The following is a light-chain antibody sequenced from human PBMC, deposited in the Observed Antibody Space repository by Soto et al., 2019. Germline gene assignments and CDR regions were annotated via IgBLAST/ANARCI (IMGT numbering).Light chain of an antibody. J-gene: IGKJ4*01. CDR1: QGISDY. CDR2: GAS. Sequence: DIQLTQSPSFLSASVGDRVTISCRASQGISDYLAWYQQKPGKAPKLLIYGASPLQSGVPPRFSGSASGTEFTLTISSLQPEDFATYFCQQFNAYPLTFGGGTKLYIK. V-gene: IGKV1-9*01. CDR3: QQFNAYPLT.